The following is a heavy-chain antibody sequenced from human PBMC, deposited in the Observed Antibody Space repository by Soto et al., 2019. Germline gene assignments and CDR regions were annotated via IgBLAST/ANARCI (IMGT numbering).Heavy chain of an antibody. CDR2: INFNTGGT. J-gene: IGHJ4*02. Sequence: QVQLVQSGAEVKKPGASVKVSCEASGYTFTAYYMHWVRQAPGQGLEWMGWINFNTGGTNYAQKFQGRVSMTRDTSIRTAYMALRSLRPDDTAVYYREKDHGRGWYEDFDYWGQGALVTVSS. CDR1: GYTFTAYY. D-gene: IGHD6-19*01. V-gene: IGHV1-2*02. CDR3: EKDHGRGWYEDFDY.